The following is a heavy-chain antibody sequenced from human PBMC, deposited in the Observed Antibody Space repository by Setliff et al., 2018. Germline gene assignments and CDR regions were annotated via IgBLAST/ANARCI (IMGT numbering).Heavy chain of an antibody. Sequence: ASVKVSCKVSGYTLTELSRHWVRQAPGKGLEWMGGFDPEDGETIYAQKFQGRVTMTEDTSTDTAYMERSSLRSEDTAVYYCASPFPHGWSGYYGVGWFDPWGQGTLVTVSS. J-gene: IGHJ5*02. CDR3: ASPFPHGWSGYYGVGWFDP. V-gene: IGHV1-24*01. CDR2: FDPEDGET. D-gene: IGHD3-3*01. CDR1: GYTLTELS.